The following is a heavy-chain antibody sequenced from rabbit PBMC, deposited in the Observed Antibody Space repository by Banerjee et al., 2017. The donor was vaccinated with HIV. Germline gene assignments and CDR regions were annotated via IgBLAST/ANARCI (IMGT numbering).Heavy chain of an antibody. Sequence: QEQLEESGGGLVKPGASLTLTCKASGFSFSDKYYMCWVRQAPGKGLEWIACVYGGSSATTYYANWAKGRFTISKTSSTTVTLQMTSLTAADTATYFCARKDKTYGVTGYAYAPFILWGQGTLVTVS. CDR3: ARKDKTYGVTGYAYAPFIL. CDR2: VYGGSSATT. J-gene: IGHJ4*01. D-gene: IGHD6-1*01. CDR1: GFSFSDKYY. V-gene: IGHV1S45*01.